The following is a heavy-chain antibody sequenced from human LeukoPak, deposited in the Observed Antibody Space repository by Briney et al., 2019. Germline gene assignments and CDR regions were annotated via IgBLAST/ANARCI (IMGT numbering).Heavy chain of an antibody. CDR3: ATSEWSHYYYYMDV. V-gene: IGHV1-69*05. CDR1: GGTFSSYA. CDR2: IIPIFGTA. D-gene: IGHD2-8*01. Sequence: ASVKVSCXASGGTFSSYAISWVRQAPGQGLEWMGGIIPIFGTANYAQKFQGRVTITTDESTSTAYMELSSLRSEDTAVYYCATSEWSHYYYYMDVWGKGTTVTVSS. J-gene: IGHJ6*03.